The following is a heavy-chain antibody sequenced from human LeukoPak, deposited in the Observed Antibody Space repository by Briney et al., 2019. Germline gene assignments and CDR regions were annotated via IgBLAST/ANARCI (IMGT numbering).Heavy chain of an antibody. CDR3: ARSPLYSSGYFFDC. CDR2: IYSGGST. J-gene: IGHJ4*02. V-gene: IGHV3-53*01. CDR1: GFTVSSNY. D-gene: IGHD3-22*01. Sequence: GGSLRLSCAASGFTVSSNYMSWVRQAPGKGLEWVSVIYSGGSTFYADSVKGRFTISRDNSKNTLYLQMNSLRAEDTAVYYCARSPLYSSGYFFDCWGQGTLVTVSS.